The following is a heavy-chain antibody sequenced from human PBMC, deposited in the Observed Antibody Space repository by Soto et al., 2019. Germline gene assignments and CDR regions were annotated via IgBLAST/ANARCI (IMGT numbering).Heavy chain of an antibody. Sequence: QVQLVESGGGVVQPGRSLRLSCAASGFTFSSYGMHWVRQAPGKGLEWVAVISYDGSNKYYADSMKGRFTISRDNSKNTLYLQMNSLRAEDTAVYYCAKEVGRALRFLEWFDYWGQGTLVTVSS. CDR1: GFTFSSYG. J-gene: IGHJ4*02. D-gene: IGHD3-3*01. CDR2: ISYDGSNK. V-gene: IGHV3-30*18. CDR3: AKEVGRALRFLEWFDY.